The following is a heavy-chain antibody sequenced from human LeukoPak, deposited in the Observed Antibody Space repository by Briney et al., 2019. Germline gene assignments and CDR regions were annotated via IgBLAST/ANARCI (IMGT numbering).Heavy chain of an antibody. CDR2: ISGSGGST. Sequence: GGSLRLSCAASGFTFSSYAMSWVRQAPGKGLECVSAISGSGGSTYYADSVKGRFTISRDNSKNTLYLQMNSLRAEDTAVYYCARYYYGSGSYERGFDYWGQGTLVTVSS. CDR1: GFTFSSYA. V-gene: IGHV3-23*01. CDR3: ARYYYGSGSYERGFDY. J-gene: IGHJ4*02. D-gene: IGHD3-10*01.